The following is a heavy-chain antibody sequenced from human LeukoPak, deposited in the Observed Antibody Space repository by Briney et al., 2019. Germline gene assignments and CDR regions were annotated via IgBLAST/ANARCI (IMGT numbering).Heavy chain of an antibody. CDR1: GGSISSSSYC. V-gene: IGHV4-39*01. CDR2: IYYSGKT. CDR3: ARHVGSSGWYYYFDY. J-gene: IGHJ4*02. D-gene: IGHD6-19*01. Sequence: SETLSLTCTVSGGSISSSSYCWGWIRQPPGKGLEWIGSIYYSGKTYYNPSLKSRVSISVDTSKNQFSLKVTSVTAADTAVYYCARHVGSSGWYYYFDYWGQGTLVTVSS.